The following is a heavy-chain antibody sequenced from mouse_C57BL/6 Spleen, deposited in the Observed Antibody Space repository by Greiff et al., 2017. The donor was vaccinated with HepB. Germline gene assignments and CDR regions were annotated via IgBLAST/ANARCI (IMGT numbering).Heavy chain of an antibody. CDR1: GFTFSDYY. J-gene: IGHJ2*01. CDR2: INYDGSST. Sequence: EVNLVESEGGLVQPGSSMKLSCTASGFTFSDYYMAWVRQVPEKGLEWVANINYDGSSTYYLDSLKSRFIISRDNAKNILYLQMSSLKSEDTATYYCARVSGTFDYWGQGTTLTVSS. D-gene: IGHD4-1*01. CDR3: ARVSGTFDY. V-gene: IGHV5-16*01.